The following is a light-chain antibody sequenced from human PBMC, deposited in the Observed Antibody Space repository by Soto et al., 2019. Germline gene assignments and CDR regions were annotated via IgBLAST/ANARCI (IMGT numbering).Light chain of an antibody. Sequence: DFQMTQSPSSLSASVGDRVTMSCRSSHSISTSLNWYQQKPGKAPNLLIYDADTLHRGVPSRFSGSGSGTEFTLTSSGQQPEDFATYFCKQSFTTPLTVGAGTKVEIK. CDR1: HSISTS. J-gene: IGKJ4*01. CDR3: KQSFTTPLT. CDR2: DAD. V-gene: IGKV1-39*01.